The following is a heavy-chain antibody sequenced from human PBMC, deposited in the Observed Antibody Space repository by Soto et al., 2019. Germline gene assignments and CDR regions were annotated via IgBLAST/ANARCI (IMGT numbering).Heavy chain of an antibody. CDR1: GFTFRNYD. D-gene: IGHD3-10*01. V-gene: IGHV3-33*01. CDR3: ARGREGYGELSPLDY. CDR2: IWSDGRNK. J-gene: IGHJ4*02. Sequence: PGGSLRLSCAASGFTFRNYDIHWVRQAPGKGLEWVAVIWSDGRNKEYADSVKGRFTIPRDNSENTLSLEMYSLRVEDTAVYYGARGREGYGELSPLDYWGRGTLVTVSS.